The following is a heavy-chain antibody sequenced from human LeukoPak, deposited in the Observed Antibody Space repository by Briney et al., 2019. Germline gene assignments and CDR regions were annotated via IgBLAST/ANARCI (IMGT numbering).Heavy chain of an antibody. CDR3: VRDQKRDGSYFDY. V-gene: IGHV6-1*01. J-gene: IGHJ4*02. D-gene: IGHD1-26*01. Sequence: SQTLSLTCAISGDSVSSNSAAWNWISQSPSRGLEWLGRTYYRSGWYNDYAVSVKSRITINPDTSKNQFSLQLNSVTPEDTAVYYCVRDQKRDGSYFDYWGQGTLVTVSS. CDR1: GDSVSSNSAA. CDR2: TYYRSGWYN.